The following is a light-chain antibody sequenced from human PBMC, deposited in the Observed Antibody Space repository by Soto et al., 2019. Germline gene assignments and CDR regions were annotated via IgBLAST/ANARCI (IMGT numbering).Light chain of an antibody. CDR1: QGISSY. CDR3: KQYGSSPLT. J-gene: IGKJ4*01. Sequence: IQLTQSPSSLSASVGDRVTITCRASQGISSYLAWYQQKPGKAPKLLIYAASTLQSGVPSRFSGSGSGTDFTLTISSLQPEDFAVYYCKQYGSSPLTVGGGTKVDIK. CDR2: AAS. V-gene: IGKV1-9*01.